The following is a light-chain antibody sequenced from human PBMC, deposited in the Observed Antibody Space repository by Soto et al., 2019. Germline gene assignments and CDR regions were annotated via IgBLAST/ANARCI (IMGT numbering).Light chain of an antibody. CDR3: CSYAGSYTYV. Sequence: QSGLTQRRSVSGSPGQSVTISYTGTCSDVGGYRYVSWYQQHPGRAPKLMIYDVSKRPSGVPDRFSGSKSGNTASLTISGLQAEDEADYYCCSYAGSYTYVFGTGTKATVL. J-gene: IGLJ1*01. CDR2: DVS. V-gene: IGLV2-11*01. CDR1: CSDVGGYRY.